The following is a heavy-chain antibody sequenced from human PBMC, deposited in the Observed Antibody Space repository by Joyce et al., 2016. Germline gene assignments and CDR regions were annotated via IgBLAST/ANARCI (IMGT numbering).Heavy chain of an antibody. Sequence: QVQLVQSGAEVTKPGASVKVSCKASGYTCTNNDIHGVRQAPGQSLEWMGGVSDDSGNKKYSQKFQGRLTITRDTSATTAYMELSSLTIEDTAFYYCARGRTLHDWGQGTLVSVSS. V-gene: IGHV1-3*01. CDR2: VSDDSGNK. J-gene: IGHJ4*02. CDR3: ARGRTLHD. D-gene: IGHD5-24*01. CDR1: GYTCTNND.